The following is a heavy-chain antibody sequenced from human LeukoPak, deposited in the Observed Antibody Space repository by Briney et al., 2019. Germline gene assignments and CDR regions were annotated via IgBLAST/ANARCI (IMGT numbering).Heavy chain of an antibody. Sequence: GGSLRLSCAASGFTFSSYAMSWVRQAPGKGLEWVSAISGSGGSTYYADSVKGRFTISRDNSKNTLYLQMNSLRAEDTAVYYCARDGGDCSSTSCYPWFDPWGQGTLVTVSS. J-gene: IGHJ5*02. D-gene: IGHD2-2*01. CDR2: ISGSGGST. V-gene: IGHV3-23*01. CDR1: GFTFSSYA. CDR3: ARDGGDCSSTSCYPWFDP.